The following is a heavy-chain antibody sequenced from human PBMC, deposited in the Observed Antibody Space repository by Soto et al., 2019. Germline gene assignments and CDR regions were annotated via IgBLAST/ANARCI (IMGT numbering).Heavy chain of an antibody. CDR1: GYTFTSYA. CDR3: ARLVGYYAPLDV. D-gene: IGHD3-3*01. Sequence: ASVKVSCKASGYTFTSYAMHWVRQAPGQRLEWMGWINAGNGNTKYSQKFQGRVTITRDTSASTAYMELSSLRSEVTAVYYCARLVGYYAPLDVWGQGTTVTSP. CDR2: INAGNGNT. V-gene: IGHV1-3*01. J-gene: IGHJ6*02.